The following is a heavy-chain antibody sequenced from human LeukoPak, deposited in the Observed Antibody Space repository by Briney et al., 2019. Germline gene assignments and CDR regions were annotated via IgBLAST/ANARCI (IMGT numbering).Heavy chain of an antibody. D-gene: IGHD3-10*01. CDR1: GFTFSSYW. Sequence: YPGGSLRLSCAASGFTFSSYWMNWARQAPGKGLEWVASINHNGNVNYYVDSVKGRFTISRDNSKNTLYLQMNSLRAEDTAVYYCARVDGELGLNFWGQGTLVTVSS. CDR3: ARVDGELGLNF. CDR2: INHNGNVN. V-gene: IGHV3-7*01. J-gene: IGHJ4*02.